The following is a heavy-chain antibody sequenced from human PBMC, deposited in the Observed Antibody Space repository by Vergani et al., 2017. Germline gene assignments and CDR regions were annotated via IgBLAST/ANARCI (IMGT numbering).Heavy chain of an antibody. CDR2: IRISSSYI. J-gene: IGHJ3*02. D-gene: IGHD3-3*01. CDR1: GFTFSSYS. Sequence: EVQLVESGGGLVKPGGSLRLSCAASGFTFSSYSMNWVRQAPGKGLEWVSSIRISSSYIYYADSVKGRFTIARDNANNSLYLQMNSLRAEDTAVYYCARDTPYYDFWSGYWNACDIWGQGTMVTVSS. V-gene: IGHV3-21*01. CDR3: ARDTPYYDFWSGYWNACDI.